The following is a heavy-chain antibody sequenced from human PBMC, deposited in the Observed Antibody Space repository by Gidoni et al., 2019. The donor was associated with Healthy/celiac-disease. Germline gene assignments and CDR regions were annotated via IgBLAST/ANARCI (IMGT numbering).Heavy chain of an antibody. CDR3: AREQEYCSSTSCYYYYGMDV. J-gene: IGHJ6*02. CDR2: IIPIFGTA. Sequence: QVQLVQSGAEVKKPGSSVKVSCKAPGGTFISCATSWVRQAPGQGLEWMGGIIPIFGTANYAQKFQGRVTITPDESTSTAYMELSSLRSEDTAVYYCAREQEYCSSTSCYYYYGMDVWGQGTTVTVSS. D-gene: IGHD2-2*01. CDR1: GGTFISCA. V-gene: IGHV1-69*01.